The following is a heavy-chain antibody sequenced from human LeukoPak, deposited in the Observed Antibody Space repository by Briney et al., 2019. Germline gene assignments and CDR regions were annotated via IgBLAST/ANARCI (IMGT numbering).Heavy chain of an antibody. CDR2: TYYRSKWYH. CDR3: ARYSGLGVPDY. Sequence: QTVSLTCAISGDSVSSNNAAWNRIRQSPSRGLEWLGRTYYRSKWYHHYAVSHIGRITINPDTSKNQFSLQLNSVTPEDTAVYYCARYSGLGVPDYGGGDTGDTVSS. J-gene: IGHJ2*01. D-gene: IGHD4-17*01. V-gene: IGHV6-1*01. CDR1: GDSVSSNNAA.